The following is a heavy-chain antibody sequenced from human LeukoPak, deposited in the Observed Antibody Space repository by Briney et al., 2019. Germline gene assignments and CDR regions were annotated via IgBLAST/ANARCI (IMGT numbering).Heavy chain of an antibody. Sequence: GGSLRLSCAASGFAFRSYGMHWVRQAPGKGLEYVAAISSNGGSADYANSVKGRFTISRDNSKNTLYLQMGSLRAEDMAVYYCARISSSYDYDYWGQGTLVIVSS. CDR1: GFAFRSYG. J-gene: IGHJ4*02. D-gene: IGHD6-6*01. CDR3: ARISSSYDYDY. V-gene: IGHV3-64*01. CDR2: ISSNGGSA.